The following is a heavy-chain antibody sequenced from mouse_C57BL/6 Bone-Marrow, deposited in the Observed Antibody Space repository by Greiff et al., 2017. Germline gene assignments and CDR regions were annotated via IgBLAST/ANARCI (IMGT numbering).Heavy chain of an antibody. D-gene: IGHD2-5*01. CDR1: GFNIKDYY. CDR2: IDPEDGET. Sequence: VQLQQSGAELVKPGASVKLSCTASGFNIKDYYMHWVKQRPEQGLEWIGSIDPEDGETKYAPKFQGNATLTADTSSNTPYLQLSSLTSEDTADYASNKWSNCSWSMDYWGQGTSVTVSS. J-gene: IGHJ4*01. CDR3: NKWSNCSWSMDY. V-gene: IGHV14-2*01.